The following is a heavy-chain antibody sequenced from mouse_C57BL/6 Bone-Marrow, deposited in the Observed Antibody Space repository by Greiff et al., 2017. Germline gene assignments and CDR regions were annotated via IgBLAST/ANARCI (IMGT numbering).Heavy chain of an antibody. J-gene: IGHJ1*03. V-gene: IGHV5-9*01. Sequence: EVKLEESGGGLVKPGGSLKLSCAASGFTFSSYTMSWVRQTPEKRLEWVATISGGGGNTYYPDSVKGRFNISRDNAKNTLYLQMSSLRSEDTALYYCAGNFYWYFDVWGTGTTVTVSS. CDR1: GFTFSSYT. CDR3: AGNFYWYFDV. CDR2: ISGGGGNT.